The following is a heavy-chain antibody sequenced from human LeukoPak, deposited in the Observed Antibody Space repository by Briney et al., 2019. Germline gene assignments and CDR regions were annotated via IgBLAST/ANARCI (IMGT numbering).Heavy chain of an antibody. J-gene: IGHJ4*02. D-gene: IGHD6-13*01. CDR2: ITSNGDST. CDR3: VKDQGEYSSSWYYFDN. CDR1: GFIFSSYP. V-gene: IGHV3-64D*06. Sequence: LGGSLRLSCSTSGFIFSSYPMHWVRQPPGKGLEYVSGITSNGDSTNYADSVKGRFTISRDNSKNTLSLHMSSLRAEDTAVYYCVKDQGEYSSSWYYFDNWGRGTLVTVSS.